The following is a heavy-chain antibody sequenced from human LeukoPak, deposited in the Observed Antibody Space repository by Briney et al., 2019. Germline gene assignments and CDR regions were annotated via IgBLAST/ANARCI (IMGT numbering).Heavy chain of an antibody. CDR2: ISYDGSNK. V-gene: IGHV3-30*04. J-gene: IGHJ5*02. CDR3: AREVLAVAEAYNWSDP. Sequence: PGGSLRLSCAASGFTFSSYAMHWVRQAPGKGLEWVAVISYDGSNKYYADSVKGRFTISRDNSKNTLYLQMNSLRAEDTAVYYCAREVLAVAEAYNWSDPWGQGTLVTVSS. D-gene: IGHD6-19*01. CDR1: GFTFSSYA.